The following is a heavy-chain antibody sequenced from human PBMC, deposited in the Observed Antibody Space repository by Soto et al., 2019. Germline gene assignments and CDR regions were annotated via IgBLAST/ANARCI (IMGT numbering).Heavy chain of an antibody. J-gene: IGHJ6*02. D-gene: IGHD3-10*01. V-gene: IGHV7-4-1*01. CDR2: INTNTGNP. CDR3: ARDIPYYYGSGAYWITGWNDVHYYYGMDV. Sequence: GASVKVSCKASGYTFTSYAMNWVRQAPGQGLEWMGWINTNTGNPTYAQGSTGRFVFSLDTSVSTAYLQICSLKAEDTAVYYCARDIPYYYGSGAYWITGWNDVHYYYGMDVWGQGTTVTVSS. CDR1: GYTFTSYA.